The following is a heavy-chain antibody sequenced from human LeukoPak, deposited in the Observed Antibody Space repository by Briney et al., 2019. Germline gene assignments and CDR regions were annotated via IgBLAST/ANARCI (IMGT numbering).Heavy chain of an antibody. CDR2: INPNSGGT. D-gene: IGHD6-6*01. J-gene: IGHJ4*02. V-gene: IGHV1-2*02. CDR1: GYTFTGYY. CDR3: ARDFRIAARPYFDY. Sequence: TSVKLSCKASGYTFTGYYMHCVRHSLGQPLEWMGWINPNSGGTNYAQKFQGRVTMTRDTSISTAYMELSRLRSDDTAVYYCARDFRIAARPYFDYWGQGSLVTVSA.